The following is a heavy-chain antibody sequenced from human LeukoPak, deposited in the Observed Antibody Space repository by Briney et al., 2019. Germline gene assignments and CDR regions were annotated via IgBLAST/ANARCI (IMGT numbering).Heavy chain of an antibody. CDR1: GGSISSYY. Sequence: SETLSLTCTVSGGSISSYYWSWIRQPPGKGLEWIGYIYYSGSTNYNPSLKSRVTISVDTSKNQFSLKLSSVTAADTGVYYCARQGGDILTGSGNWFDPWGQGTLVTVSS. CDR2: IYYSGST. J-gene: IGHJ5*02. CDR3: ARQGGDILTGSGNWFDP. V-gene: IGHV4-59*08. D-gene: IGHD3-9*01.